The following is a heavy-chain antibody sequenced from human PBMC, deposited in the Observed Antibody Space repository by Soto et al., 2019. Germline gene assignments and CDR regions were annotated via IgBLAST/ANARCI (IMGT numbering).Heavy chain of an antibody. Sequence: SETLSLTCTVSGGSISSYYWGWIRQPPGKGLEWIGYIYYRGSTNYNPSLKSRVTISVDTSKNQFSLRLSSVTAADTAIYYCARIGYCSGVRCLPLDYWGQGTLVTVSS. V-gene: IGHV4-59*01. CDR3: ARIGYCSGVRCLPLDY. CDR2: IYYRGST. CDR1: GGSISSYY. D-gene: IGHD2-15*01. J-gene: IGHJ4*02.